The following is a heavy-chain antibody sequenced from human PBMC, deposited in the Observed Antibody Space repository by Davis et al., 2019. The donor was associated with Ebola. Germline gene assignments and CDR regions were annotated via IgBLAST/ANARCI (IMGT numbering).Heavy chain of an antibody. D-gene: IGHD3-16*01. CDR2: ITTNTASP. V-gene: IGHV7-4-1*02. J-gene: IGHJ4*02. CDR1: GYTFTSYY. CDR3: ARGMGELALN. Sequence: AASVKVSCKASGYTFTSYYMHWVRQAPGQRFEWLGWITTNTASPTYARGFSERFVFSLDTSVDTAFLQINNLRAEDTAIYYCARGMGELALNWGQGTLVTVSS.